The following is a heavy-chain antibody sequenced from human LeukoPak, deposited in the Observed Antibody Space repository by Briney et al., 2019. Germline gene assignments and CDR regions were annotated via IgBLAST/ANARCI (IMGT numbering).Heavy chain of an antibody. D-gene: IGHD2-2*01. CDR3: AKLAIVVVPAAQGPNRAFDI. Sequence: GGSLRLPCAASGFTFSSYAMSWVRQAPGKGLEWVSAISGSGGSTYYADSVKGRFTISRDNSKNTLYLQMNSLRAEDTAVYYCAKLAIVVVPAAQGPNRAFDIWGQGTMVTVSS. CDR1: GFTFSSYA. CDR2: ISGSGGST. J-gene: IGHJ3*02. V-gene: IGHV3-23*01.